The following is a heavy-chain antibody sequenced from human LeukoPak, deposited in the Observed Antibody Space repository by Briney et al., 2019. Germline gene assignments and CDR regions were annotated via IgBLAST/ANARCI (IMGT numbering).Heavy chain of an antibody. D-gene: IGHD6-25*01. V-gene: IGHV1-46*01. CDR3: ARGRRDAFDI. J-gene: IGHJ3*02. CDR2: INPSGGST. Sequence: VASVNVSCKASGYTFTSYYMHWVRQAPGQGLEWMGIINPSGGSTSYAQKFQGRVTMTRDTSTSTAYMELSRLRSDDTAVYYCARGRRDAFDIWGQGTMVTVSS. CDR1: GYTFTSYY.